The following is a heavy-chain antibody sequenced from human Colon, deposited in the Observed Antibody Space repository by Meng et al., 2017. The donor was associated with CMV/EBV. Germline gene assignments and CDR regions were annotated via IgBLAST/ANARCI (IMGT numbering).Heavy chain of an antibody. CDR2: ISHDGTVT. Sequence: GESLKISCAASGFTFSSYVMHWVRQAPGKGLVWVSRISHDGTVTTYADSVKGRFTVSRDNGKNSLYLQMDSLRDEDSGFYYCARETSAVPRMFDIWGQGTLVTVSS. CDR1: GFTFSSYV. D-gene: IGHD2-15*01. CDR3: ARETSAVPRMFDI. V-gene: IGHV3-74*01. J-gene: IGHJ4*02.